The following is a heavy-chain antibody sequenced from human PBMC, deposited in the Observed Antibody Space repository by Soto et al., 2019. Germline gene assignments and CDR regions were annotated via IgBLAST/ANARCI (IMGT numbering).Heavy chain of an antibody. D-gene: IGHD3-10*01. CDR3: ARDDGALPADRLQF. Sequence: QLVESGGGVVQPGRSLRLSCAASGFSLDAYAMHWVRQAPGKGLEWVAVISYDGKNIYYADSVTGRFTIPKDDSNNTLYLRLSSLTSEDTAIYYCARDDGALPADRLQFWGQGTQVTVSS. J-gene: IGHJ1*01. CDR1: GFSLDAYA. V-gene: IGHV3-30*03. CDR2: ISYDGKNI.